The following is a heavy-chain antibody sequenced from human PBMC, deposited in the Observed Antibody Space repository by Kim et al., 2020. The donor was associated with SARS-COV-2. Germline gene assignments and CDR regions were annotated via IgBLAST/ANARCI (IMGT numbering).Heavy chain of an antibody. D-gene: IGHD6-6*01. CDR1: GFTFSSYS. V-gene: IGHV3-21*01. CDR3: ARDGIAARNGWRYYFDY. J-gene: IGHJ4*02. CDR2: ISSSSSYI. Sequence: GGSLRLSCDASGFTFSSYSMNWVRQAPGKGLEWVSSISSSSSYIYYADSVKGRFTISRDNAKNSLYLQMNSLRAEDTAVYYCARDGIAARNGWRYYFDYWGQGTLVTVSS.